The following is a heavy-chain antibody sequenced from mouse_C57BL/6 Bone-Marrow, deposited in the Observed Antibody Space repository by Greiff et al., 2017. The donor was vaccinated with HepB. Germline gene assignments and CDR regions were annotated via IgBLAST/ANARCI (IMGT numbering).Heavy chain of an antibody. Sequence: QVHVKQPGAELVKPGASVKLSCKASGYTFTSYWMHWVKQRPGQGLEWIGMIHPNSGSTNYNEKFKSKATLTVDKSSSTAYMQLSSLTSEDSAVYYCARHYYGSSYAMDYWGQGTSVTVSS. V-gene: IGHV1-64*01. CDR3: ARHYYGSSYAMDY. CDR1: GYTFTSYW. J-gene: IGHJ4*01. CDR2: IHPNSGST. D-gene: IGHD1-1*01.